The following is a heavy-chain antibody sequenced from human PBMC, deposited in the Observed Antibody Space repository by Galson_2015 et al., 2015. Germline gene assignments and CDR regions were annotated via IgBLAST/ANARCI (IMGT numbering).Heavy chain of an antibody. CDR2: ISGSGGST. D-gene: IGHD1-26*01. Sequence: SLRLSCAASGLTFSSYAMSWVRQAPGKGLEWVSAISGSGGSTYYADSVKGRFTISRDNSKNTLYLQMNSLRAEDTAVYYCAKAPTSGSYYSPLDYWVQGTLVTVSS. CDR3: AKAPTSGSYYSPLDY. J-gene: IGHJ4*02. CDR1: GLTFSSYA. V-gene: IGHV3-23*01.